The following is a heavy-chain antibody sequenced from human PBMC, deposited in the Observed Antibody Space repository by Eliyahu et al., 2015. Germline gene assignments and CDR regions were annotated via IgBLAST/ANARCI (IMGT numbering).Heavy chain of an antibody. D-gene: IGHD6-19*01. CDR2: ISSSGSTI. CDR3: ARETWSSGPLGR. V-gene: IGHV3-11*01. J-gene: IGHJ4*02. Sequence: QVQLVESGGGLVKPGGSLXLSCXASXFXFSDHSMTWVRQAPGKGLEWVSYISSSGSTIYYTDSVKGRFTISRDNAKNSLYLQMNSLRAEDTAVYYCARETWSSGPLGRWGQGTLVTVSS. CDR1: XFXFSDHS.